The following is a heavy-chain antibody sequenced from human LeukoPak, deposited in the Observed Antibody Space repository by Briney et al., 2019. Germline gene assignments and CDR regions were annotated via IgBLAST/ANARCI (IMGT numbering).Heavy chain of an antibody. J-gene: IGHJ3*02. CDR2: FDPEDGET. CDR3: ATARYCSSTSCSHAFDI. Sequence: ASVKVSCKVSGYTLTELSMHWVRQAPGKGLEWMGGFDPEDGETIYAQKFQGRVTMTEDTSTDTAYMELSSLRSEDTAVYYCATARYCSSTSCSHAFDIWGQGTMVTVSS. D-gene: IGHD2-2*01. V-gene: IGHV1-24*01. CDR1: GYTLTELS.